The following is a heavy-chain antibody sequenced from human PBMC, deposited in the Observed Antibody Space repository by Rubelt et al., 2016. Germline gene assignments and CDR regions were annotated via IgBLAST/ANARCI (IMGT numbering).Heavy chain of an antibody. CDR3: GRAWDYGDRFPIDD. CDR1: GYSFIPYA. D-gene: IGHD4-17*01. CDR2: ISAYNGDT. V-gene: IGHV1-18*01. J-gene: IGHJ4*02. Sequence: QVQLVQSGAEMRKPGASVKVSCQPSGYSFIPYAVNWVRQAPGQGLEWMGWISAYNGDTKYAHKVQGVVTVTTGTSTNTGYMELTTLKSDDTAVYYCGRAWDYGDRFPIDDWGQGTLVTVSS.